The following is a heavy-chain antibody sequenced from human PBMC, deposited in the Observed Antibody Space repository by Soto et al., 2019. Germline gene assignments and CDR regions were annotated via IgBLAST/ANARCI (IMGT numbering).Heavy chain of an antibody. Sequence: GASVKVSCKASGYTFTSYGISWVRQAPGQGLEWMGGISAYNGNTNYAQKLQGRVTMTTDTSTSTAYMELRSLRSDDTAVYYCARDIVVVPAAKSLDWFDPWGQGTLVTVSS. CDR1: GYTFTSYG. CDR2: ISAYNGNT. D-gene: IGHD2-2*01. V-gene: IGHV1-18*01. CDR3: ARDIVVVPAAKSLDWFDP. J-gene: IGHJ5*02.